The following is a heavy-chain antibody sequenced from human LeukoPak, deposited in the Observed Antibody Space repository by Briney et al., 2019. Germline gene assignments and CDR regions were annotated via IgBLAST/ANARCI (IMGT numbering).Heavy chain of an antibody. CDR1: GFTFGNYA. Sequence: GGSLRLSCAASGFTFGNYAMHWVRQAPGKGLEWVSDITGSGSCTYYADSVKGRFTISRDNSKNTLYLQMTSLRADDTAMYYCAKGRDCPGCFDSWGQGTPVIVSS. V-gene: IGHV3-23*01. CDR3: AKGRDCPGCFDS. D-gene: IGHD2-21*01. CDR2: ITGSGSCT. J-gene: IGHJ4*02.